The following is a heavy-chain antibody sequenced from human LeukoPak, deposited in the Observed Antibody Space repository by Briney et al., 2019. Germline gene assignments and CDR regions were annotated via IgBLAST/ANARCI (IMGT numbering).Heavy chain of an antibody. CDR1: GYTFINYG. CDR3: ARTVGATGAFDI. CDR2: ISAYTGST. Sequence: ASVKVSCKASGYTFINYGLTWVRQAPGQGFEWMGWISAYTGSTNYAQKLQGRVTMPTDPSTSPAYLDLRSLRSDDTAVYYCARTVGATGAFDIWGQGTMVIVSS. V-gene: IGHV1-18*01. J-gene: IGHJ3*02. D-gene: IGHD1-26*01.